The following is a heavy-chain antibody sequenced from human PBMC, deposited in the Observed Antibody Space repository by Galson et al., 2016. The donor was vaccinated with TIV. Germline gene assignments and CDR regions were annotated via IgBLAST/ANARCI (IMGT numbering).Heavy chain of an antibody. J-gene: IGHJ6*02. D-gene: IGHD3-3*02. Sequence: SLRLSCATSGFTLGGYGLHWVRQAPGKGLEWVAIIWYDGSTEFYGDSVTGRFTISRDTSTKTMYLQMNSLRVEDTGVYYCAREAFSTHNSYGFDVWGPGTPVTVSS. V-gene: IGHV3-33*01. CDR2: IWYDGSTE. CDR3: AREAFSTHNSYGFDV. CDR1: GFTLGGYG.